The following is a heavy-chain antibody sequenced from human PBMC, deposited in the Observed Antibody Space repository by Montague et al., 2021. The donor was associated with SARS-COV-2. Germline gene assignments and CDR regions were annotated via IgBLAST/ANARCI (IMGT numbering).Heavy chain of an antibody. Sequence: SETLSLTCSISSGSIISSGYHWGWIRQPPGKELEWIGNIYYSGTTYYNPSLQSRGTISVDTSKNHLSLRLSSVTAADTAVYFCARGMIRGVTTLFDYWGQGSQVTVSS. CDR2: IYYSGTT. CDR1: SGSIISSGYH. V-gene: IGHV4-39*02. CDR3: ARGMIRGVTTLFDY. D-gene: IGHD3-10*01. J-gene: IGHJ4*02.